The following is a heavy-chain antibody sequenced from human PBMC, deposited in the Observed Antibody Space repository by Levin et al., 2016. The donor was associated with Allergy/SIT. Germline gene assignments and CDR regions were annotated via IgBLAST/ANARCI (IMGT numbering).Heavy chain of an antibody. D-gene: IGHD3-10*01. CDR3: ARDARGSLEY. CDR2: ISRSGSSI. CDR1: GFTFSTYA. Sequence: GESLKISCAASGFTFSTYAMNWVRQAPGKGLEWVSYISRSGSSIYYADSVKGRFTISRDNAKDSVYLQMNSLKDEDTAVYYCARDARGSLEYWGQGTLVTVSS. J-gene: IGHJ4*02. V-gene: IGHV3-48*02.